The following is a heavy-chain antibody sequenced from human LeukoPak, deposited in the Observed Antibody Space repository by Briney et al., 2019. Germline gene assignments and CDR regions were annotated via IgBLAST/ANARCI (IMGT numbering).Heavy chain of an antibody. CDR2: IYSGGST. CDR1: GFTVSPNY. CDR3: AKGSGGYSRLRVLDS. D-gene: IGHD5-18*01. V-gene: IGHV3-53*01. Sequence: GGSLRLSCAASGFTVSPNYMTWVRQAPGKGLEWVSVIYSGGSTYYADSVKGRFTISRDNSKNTVYLQMNSLRAEDTAVYYCAKGSGGYSRLRVLDSWGQGALVTVSS. J-gene: IGHJ4*02.